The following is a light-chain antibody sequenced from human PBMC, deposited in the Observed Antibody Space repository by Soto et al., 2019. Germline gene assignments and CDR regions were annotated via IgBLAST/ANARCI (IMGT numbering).Light chain of an antibody. CDR2: DTS. Sequence: EIVLTQSPATLSVSPGERATLSCRASQSVNKHLAWYQPRPGQAPRLLIYDTSYRAAGIPARFSGSGSGTDFTLTISSLEPEDLAVYYCPQPGTFGPGTKVDIK. CDR1: QSVNKH. J-gene: IGKJ3*01. CDR3: PQPGT. V-gene: IGKV3-11*01.